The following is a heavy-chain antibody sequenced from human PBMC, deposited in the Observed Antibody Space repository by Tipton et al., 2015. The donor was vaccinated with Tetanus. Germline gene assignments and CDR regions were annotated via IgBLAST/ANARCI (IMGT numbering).Heavy chain of an antibody. J-gene: IGHJ4*02. CDR3: ARDGGVLRFLEGPGGY. CDR2: ISWNSGSI. V-gene: IGHV3-9*01. Sequence: SLRLSCAASGFTFDDYAMHWVRQAPGKGLEWVSGISWNSGSIGYADSVKGRFTISRDNAKNSLYLQMNSLRVEDTAVYYCARDGGVLRFLEGPGGYWGQGTLVTVSS. CDR1: GFTFDDYA. D-gene: IGHD3-3*01.